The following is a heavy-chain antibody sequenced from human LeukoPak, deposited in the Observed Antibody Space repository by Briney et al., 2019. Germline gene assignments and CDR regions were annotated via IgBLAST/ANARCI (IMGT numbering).Heavy chain of an antibody. CDR3: ARETTYYDILTGRSKGWFDP. V-gene: IGHV4-59*01. J-gene: IGHJ5*02. D-gene: IGHD3-9*01. CDR1: GGSISSYY. CDR2: IYYSGST. Sequence: SETLSLTCTVSGGSISSYYWSWIRQPPGKGLEWIGHIYYSGSTNYNPSLKSRVTISVDTSKNQFSLKLSSVTAADTAVYYCARETTYYDILTGRSKGWFDPWGQGTLVTVSS.